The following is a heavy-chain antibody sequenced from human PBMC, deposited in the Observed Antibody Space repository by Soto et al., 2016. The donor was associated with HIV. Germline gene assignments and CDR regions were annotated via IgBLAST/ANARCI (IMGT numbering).Heavy chain of an antibody. CDR1: GFNFDDYG. CDR3: VRDRAGAAIAENFQD. Sequence: EAQLVESGGGVVWPGGSLRLSCVGSGFNFDDYGMSWVRQGPEKGLEWVSGISYNGGKTGYGDSVVGRFTISRDNAKKSLYLQMDSLRIEDTALYYCVRDRAGAAIAENFQDWGQGTRVIVS. J-gene: IGHJ1*01. D-gene: IGHD2-15*01. CDR2: ISYNGGKT. V-gene: IGHV3-20*04.